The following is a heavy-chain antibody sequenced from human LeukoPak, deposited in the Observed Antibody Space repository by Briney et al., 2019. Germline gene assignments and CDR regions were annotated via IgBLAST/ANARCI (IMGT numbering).Heavy chain of an antibody. D-gene: IGHD2-15*01. CDR1: GGSISSCY. Sequence: SETLSLTCTVSGGSISSCYWTWIRQPPGKGLEWIGYIYYSGTTYYNPSLKSRVTMSLDTSKNQFSLRLSSVTAADTAVYYCARAGYCSGGNCYRGPSDYWGQGTLVTVSS. CDR2: IYYSGTT. J-gene: IGHJ4*02. V-gene: IGHV4-59*01. CDR3: ARAGYCSGGNCYRGPSDY.